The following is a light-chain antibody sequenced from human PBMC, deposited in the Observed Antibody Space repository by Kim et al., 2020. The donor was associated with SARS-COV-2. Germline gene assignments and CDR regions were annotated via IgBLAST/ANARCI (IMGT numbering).Light chain of an antibody. CDR1: QSVSSN. CDR2: GAS. Sequence: EIVMTQSPATLSVSPGERATLSCRASQSVSSNLAWYQQKPGQAPRLLIYGASTRATGIPARFSGSGSGTEFTLTISSLQSEDFAVYYWQQYNNWPPLTFGGRTKVELK. V-gene: IGKV3-15*01. J-gene: IGKJ4*01. CDR3: QQYNNWPPLT.